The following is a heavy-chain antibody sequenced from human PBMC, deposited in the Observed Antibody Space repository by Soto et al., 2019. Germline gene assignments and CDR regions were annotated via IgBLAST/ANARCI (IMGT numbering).Heavy chain of an antibody. CDR3: DSGGVEPLDY. CDR1: GFTFRNYW. D-gene: IGHD3-3*01. Sequence: GGSLRLSCAASGFTFRNYWMHWVRQAPGKGLVWVSRISDYGRVNYADSVEGRFTISRDDAKSELYLQMSSLRLEDTAVCSCDSGGVEPLDYWGQGALVTVSS. J-gene: IGHJ4*02. CDR2: ISDYGRV. V-gene: IGHV3-74*01.